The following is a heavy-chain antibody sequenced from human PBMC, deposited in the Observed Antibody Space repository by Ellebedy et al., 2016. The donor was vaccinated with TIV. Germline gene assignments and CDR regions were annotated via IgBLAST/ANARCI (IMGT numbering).Heavy chain of an antibody. CDR2: ITSDGSTT. CDR1: GFTFSNYW. Sequence: GESLKISCAASGFTFSNYWMQWVRQAPGEGLMWVSHITSDGSTTTYADSVKGRFTVSRDNAKNTLYLQMSDLRAEDTAVYRGVRDNFGVDYWGQGTRVTVSS. CDR3: VRDNFGVDY. J-gene: IGHJ4*02. V-gene: IGHV3-74*01. D-gene: IGHD4-17*01.